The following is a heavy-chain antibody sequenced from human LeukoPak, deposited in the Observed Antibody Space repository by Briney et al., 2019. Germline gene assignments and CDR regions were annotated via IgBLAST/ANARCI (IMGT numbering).Heavy chain of an antibody. V-gene: IGHV3-21*01. CDR1: GFTFDDYW. D-gene: IGHD3-9*01. CDR3: ARANYDILTGYYKYYYYYYMDV. Sequence: GGSLRLSCGASGFTFDDYWMSWVRQAPGKGLEWVSSISSSSSYIYYADSVKGRFTISRDNAKNSLYLQMNSLRAEDTAVYYCARANYDILTGYYKYYYYYYMDVWGKGTTVTVSS. J-gene: IGHJ6*03. CDR2: ISSSSSYI.